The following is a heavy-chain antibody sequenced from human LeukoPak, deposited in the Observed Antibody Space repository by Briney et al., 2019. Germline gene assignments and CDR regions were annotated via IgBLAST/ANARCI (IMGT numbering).Heavy chain of an antibody. CDR2: ISSSSSYI. CDR1: GFTFSSYS. V-gene: IGHV3-21*01. J-gene: IGHJ5*02. Sequence: PGGSLRLSCAASGFTFSSYSMNWVRQAPGKGLEWVPSISSSSSYIYYADSVKGRFTISRDNAKNSLYLQMNSLRAEDTAVYYCARDRMTYYDFWSGYYKKDWFDPWGQGTLVTVSS. D-gene: IGHD3-3*01. CDR3: ARDRMTYYDFWSGYYKKDWFDP.